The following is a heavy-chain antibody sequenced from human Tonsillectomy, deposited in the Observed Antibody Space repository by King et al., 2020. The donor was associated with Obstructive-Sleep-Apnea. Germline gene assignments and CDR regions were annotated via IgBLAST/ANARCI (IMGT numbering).Heavy chain of an antibody. Sequence: VQLVQSGGEVKKPGASVKVSCKASTYAFTSYGISWVRQAPGQGLEWMGWISVDNGGTNYAQKFRGRVTMTTDTSTTTAYMELRSLRSDDTAVYYCARDSGYSSGWNYWYFDLWGRGTLVTVSS. CDR1: TYAFTSYG. D-gene: IGHD6-19*01. CDR2: ISVDNGGT. V-gene: IGHV1-18*04. CDR3: ARDSGYSSGWNYWYFDL. J-gene: IGHJ2*01.